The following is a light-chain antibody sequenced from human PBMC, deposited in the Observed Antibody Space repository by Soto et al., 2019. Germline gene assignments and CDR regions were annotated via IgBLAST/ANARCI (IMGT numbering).Light chain of an antibody. CDR1: QSVSSSS. Sequence: EIVLPQSPGTLSLSPGERVTLSCRASQSVSSSSVAWFQQQPGQAPRLLIYATSSRATGIPYRFSGSGSGTDFTLSISRLEPEDFAVYYCQQYGSSPYTFGEGTRLEIK. J-gene: IGKJ2*01. CDR3: QQYGSSPYT. V-gene: IGKV3-20*01. CDR2: ATS.